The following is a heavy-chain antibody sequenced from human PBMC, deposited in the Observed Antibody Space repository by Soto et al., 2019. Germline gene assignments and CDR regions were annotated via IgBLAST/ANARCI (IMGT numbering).Heavy chain of an antibody. CDR1: GFTFSSYW. CDR2: INSDGSST. J-gene: IGHJ3*02. D-gene: IGHD6-19*01. Sequence: GSLRLSCAASGFTFSSYWMHWVRQAPGKGLVWVSRINSDGSSTSYADSVKGRFTISRDNAKNTLYLQMNSLRAEDTAVYYCARVKAVAGTGAFDIWGQGTMVTVSS. V-gene: IGHV3-74*01. CDR3: ARVKAVAGTGAFDI.